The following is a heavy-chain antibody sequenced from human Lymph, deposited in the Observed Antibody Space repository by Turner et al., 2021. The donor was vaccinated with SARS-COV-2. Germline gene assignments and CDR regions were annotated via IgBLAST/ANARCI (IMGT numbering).Heavy chain of an antibody. CDR1: GFTFSTYA. V-gene: IGHV3-30*04. Sequence: QVQLVAPGGGVVQPGRSLQLACAAPGFTFSTYAIHWVRQAAGKGLEWVAVISYDGSNKYYADSVKGRFTISRDNSKNTLYLQMNSLRAEDTAVYYCARYGSGGYFYYGLDVWGQGTTVTVSS. CDR2: ISYDGSNK. CDR3: ARYGSGGYFYYGLDV. J-gene: IGHJ6*02. D-gene: IGHD3-10*01.